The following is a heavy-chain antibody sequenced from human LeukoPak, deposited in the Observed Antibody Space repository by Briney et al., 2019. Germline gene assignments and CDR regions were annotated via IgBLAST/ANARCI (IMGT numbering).Heavy chain of an antibody. J-gene: IGHJ6*03. CDR1: GGTFSSYA. D-gene: IGHD2-2*02. CDR3: ARSQRYCSSTSCYNLVYYYYYMDV. Sequence: SVKVSCKASGGTFSSYAISWVRQAPGQGLEWMGGIIPIFGTANYAQKFQGRVTITADESTSTAYMELSSLRSEDTAVYYCARSQRYCSSTSCYNLVYYYYYMDVWGKGTTVTVSS. CDR2: IIPIFGTA. V-gene: IGHV1-69*01.